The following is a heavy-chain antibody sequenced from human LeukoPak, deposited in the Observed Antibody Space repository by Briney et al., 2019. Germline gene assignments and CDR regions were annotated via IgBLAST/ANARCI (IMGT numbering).Heavy chain of an antibody. Sequence: SQTLSLTCTVSGGSISGHHWTWIRQPPGTGLEWIGYFYDSGDFNYNPSLKSRVTIWMDMSNNQFSLTMSSVAAADTAMYYCARLLRPGGRKGDAFDIWGQGTLVTVSS. CDR3: ARLLRPGGRKGDAFDI. CDR2: FYDSGDF. D-gene: IGHD1-26*01. J-gene: IGHJ3*02. CDR1: GGSISGHH. V-gene: IGHV4-59*08.